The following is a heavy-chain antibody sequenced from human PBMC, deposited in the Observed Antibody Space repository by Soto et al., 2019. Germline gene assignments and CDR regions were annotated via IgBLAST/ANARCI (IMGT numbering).Heavy chain of an antibody. CDR3: AKEGGLSGSYYISSSYYFDY. Sequence: QVQLVESGGGVVQPGRSLRLSCAASGFTFSSYGMHWVRQAPGKGLEWVAIISYDGSNTYYADSVKGRFTIYRDNSKNTLYLQMKSLRGEDTSVYYCAKEGGLSGSYYISSSYYFDYWGQGTLVTVSS. J-gene: IGHJ4*02. V-gene: IGHV3-30*18. CDR2: ISYDGSNT. CDR1: GFTFSSYG. D-gene: IGHD1-26*01.